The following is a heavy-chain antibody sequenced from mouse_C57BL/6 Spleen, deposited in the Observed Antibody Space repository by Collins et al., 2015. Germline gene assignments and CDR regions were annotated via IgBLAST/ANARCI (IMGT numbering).Heavy chain of an antibody. J-gene: IGHJ2*01. V-gene: IGHV1-19*01. CDR3: ARRYYGSLDY. Sequence: YMEKFKGKATLTVDKSSSTAYMELNSLTSEDSAVYYCARRYYGSLDYWGQGTTLTVSS. D-gene: IGHD1-1*01.